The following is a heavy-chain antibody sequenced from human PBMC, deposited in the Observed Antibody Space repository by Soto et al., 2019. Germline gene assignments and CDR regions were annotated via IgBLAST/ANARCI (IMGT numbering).Heavy chain of an antibody. J-gene: IGHJ4*02. CDR1: GFTFSSYA. D-gene: IGHD3-16*01. CDR2: ISYDGSNK. CDR3: ARGSERGLDY. Sequence: QVQLVESGGGVVQPGRSLRLSCAASGFTFSSYAMHWVRQAPGKGLEWVAVISYDGSNKYYADSVKGRFTISRDNSKNTLYLQMNSLRAEDTAGYYCARGSERGLDYWGQGTLVTVSS. V-gene: IGHV3-30-3*01.